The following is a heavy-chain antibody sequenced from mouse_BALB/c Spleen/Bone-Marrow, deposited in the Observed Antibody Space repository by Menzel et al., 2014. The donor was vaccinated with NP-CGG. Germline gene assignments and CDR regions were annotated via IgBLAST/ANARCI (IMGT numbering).Heavy chain of an antibody. V-gene: IGHV1S81*02. D-gene: IGHD2-13*01. CDR2: INPSNGRT. Sequence: QVHVKQSGAELMKPGTSVKLSCKTSGYTFTSYWMHWVKQRPGQGLEWIGEINPSNGRTNYNEKFKNKATLTVDKSSSTAYMQHSSLTSEDSAVYFCARTYGDSPYFYGMGYWGQGTSVTVSS. CDR1: GYTFTSYW. CDR3: ARTYGDSPYFYGMGY. J-gene: IGHJ4*01.